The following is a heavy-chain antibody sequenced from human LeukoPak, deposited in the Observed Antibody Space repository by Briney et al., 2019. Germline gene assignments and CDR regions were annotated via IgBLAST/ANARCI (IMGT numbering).Heavy chain of an antibody. CDR2: INHSGST. D-gene: IGHD3-22*01. V-gene: IGHV4-34*01. Sequence: SETLSLTCAVYGGSFSGYYWSWIRQPPGKGLEWIGEINHSGSTNYNPSLKSRVTISVDASKNQFSLKLSSVTAADTAVYYCARATYPYYYDSSGYYLGAFDIWGQGTMVTVSS. J-gene: IGHJ3*02. CDR3: ARATYPYYYDSSGYYLGAFDI. CDR1: GGSFSGYY.